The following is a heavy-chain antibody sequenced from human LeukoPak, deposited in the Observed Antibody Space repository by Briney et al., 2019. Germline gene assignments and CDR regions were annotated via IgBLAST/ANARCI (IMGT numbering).Heavy chain of an antibody. D-gene: IGHD1-14*01. Sequence: QPGGSLRLSCAASGFTFSSYWMSWVRQAPGKGLEWVANIKQDGSEKYYVDSVKGRFTISRDNPKNSLYLQMNSLRAEDTAVYYCARVETGPRTSYYFDYWGQGTLVTVSS. CDR1: GFTFSSYW. CDR2: IKQDGSEK. CDR3: ARVETGPRTSYYFDY. V-gene: IGHV3-7*01. J-gene: IGHJ4*02.